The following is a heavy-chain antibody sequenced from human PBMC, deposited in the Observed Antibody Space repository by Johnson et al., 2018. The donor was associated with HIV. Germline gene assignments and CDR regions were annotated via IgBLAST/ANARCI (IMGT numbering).Heavy chain of an antibody. CDR1: GLSVSINY. D-gene: IGHD2-21*01. V-gene: IGHV3-53*01. J-gene: IGHJ3*02. CDR3: ARGGHCGGDCAGAKQAVDI. Sequence: LVESGGGLIQPGESLRLSCAVSGLSVSINYITWVRQAPGKGLEWVSVIHSGGSTYSADSVEGRFTISRDNSKNTVLLQLNSLRVEDTAVYYCARGGHCGGDCAGAKQAVDIGGQGTRVTVSS. CDR2: IHSGGST.